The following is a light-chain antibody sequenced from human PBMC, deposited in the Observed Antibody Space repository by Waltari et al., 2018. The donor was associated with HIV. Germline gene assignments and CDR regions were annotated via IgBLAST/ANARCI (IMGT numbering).Light chain of an antibody. V-gene: IGKV1-5*01. J-gene: IGKJ2*01. CDR2: TAF. CDR1: QSISSW. CDR3: LQYNNYPFT. Sequence: DIQMTQSPSTLSASVGDRVTITCRASQSISSWLAWYQQKPGQAPKRLIYTAFTLQSGVPSRFSGSGSGTDFTLTISSLQPDDFATYYCLQYNNYPFTFGQGTKLEIK.